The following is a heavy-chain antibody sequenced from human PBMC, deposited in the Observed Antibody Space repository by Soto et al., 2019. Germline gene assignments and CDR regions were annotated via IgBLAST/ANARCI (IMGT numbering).Heavy chain of an antibody. CDR3: ARSGAVAGNDY. CDR1: GFTFSSYE. V-gene: IGHV3-48*03. CDR2: ISSSGSTI. Sequence: GGSLRLSCAASGFTFSSYEMNWVRQAPGKGLEWVSYISSSGSTIYYADSVKGRFTISRGNAKNSLYLQMNSLRAEDTAVYYCARSGAVAGNDYWGQGTLVTVSS. D-gene: IGHD6-19*01. J-gene: IGHJ4*02.